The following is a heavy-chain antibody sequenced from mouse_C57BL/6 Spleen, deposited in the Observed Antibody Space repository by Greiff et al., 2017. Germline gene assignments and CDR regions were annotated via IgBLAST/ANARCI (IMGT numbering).Heavy chain of an antibody. Sequence: QVQLQQPGAELVMPGASVKLSCKASGYTFTSYWMHWVKQRPGQGLEWIGEIDPSDSYTNYNQKFKGKSTLTVEKSSSTAYMQLSSLTSEDSAVYYCARLLRYFDVWGTGTTVTVSS. CDR2: IDPSDSYT. J-gene: IGHJ1*03. V-gene: IGHV1-69*01. D-gene: IGHD1-1*01. CDR3: ARLLRYFDV. CDR1: GYTFTSYW.